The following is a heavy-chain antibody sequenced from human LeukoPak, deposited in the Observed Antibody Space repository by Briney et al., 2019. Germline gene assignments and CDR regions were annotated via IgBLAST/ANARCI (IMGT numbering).Heavy chain of an antibody. V-gene: IGHV3-53*01. D-gene: IGHD3-22*01. CDR1: GFTVRSNY. CDR2: IYSGGST. J-gene: IGHJ4*02. Sequence: GGSLRLSCAASGFTVRSNYMSWVRQAPGKGLEWVSIIYSGGSTYYADSVKGRFTISRDNSKNTLFLQMNSLRAEDTAVYYCARAGDGYDSSGYYSTGRYYYFDYWGQGTLVTVSS. CDR3: ARAGDGYDSSGYYSTGRYYYFDY.